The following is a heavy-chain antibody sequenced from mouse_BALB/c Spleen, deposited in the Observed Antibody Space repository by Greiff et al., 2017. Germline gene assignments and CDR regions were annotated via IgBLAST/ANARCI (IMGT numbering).Heavy chain of an antibody. Sequence: QVQLQQSGPGLVQPSQSLSITCTVSGFSLTSYGVHWVRPSPGKGLEWLGVIWSGGSTDYNAAFISRLSISKDNSKSQVFFKMNSLQANDTAIYYCARGDGNYYAMDYWGQGTSVTVSS. CDR2: IWSGGST. D-gene: IGHD2-1*01. V-gene: IGHV2-2*02. CDR3: ARGDGNYYAMDY. CDR1: GFSLTSYG. J-gene: IGHJ4*01.